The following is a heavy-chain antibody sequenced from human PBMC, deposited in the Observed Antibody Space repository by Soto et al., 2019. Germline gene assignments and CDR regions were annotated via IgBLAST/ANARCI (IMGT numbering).Heavy chain of an antibody. D-gene: IGHD3-10*01. V-gene: IGHV4-31*03. CDR2: IYVTGAV. CDR3: ARLIIVTNIYKGFDL. CDR1: GAALNSGNYY. J-gene: IGHJ5*01. Sequence: PSETLSLTCSVSGAALNSGNYYWSWPRQVPGQGREWIGHIYVTGAVDYNPSLRDRITISQDTTETQFSLNHRLVTAADTAVYYCARLIIVTNIYKGFDLWGQGTLVTVSS.